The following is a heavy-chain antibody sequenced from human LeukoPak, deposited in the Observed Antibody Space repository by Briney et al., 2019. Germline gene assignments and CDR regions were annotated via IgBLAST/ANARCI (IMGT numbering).Heavy chain of an antibody. CDR1: GFTFSSYW. V-gene: IGHV3-7*01. D-gene: IGHD6-19*01. Sequence: PGGSLRLSCAASGFTFSSYWMSWVRQAPGKGLEWVANIKQDGSEKYYVDSVKGRFTISRDNAKNSLYLQMNSLRAEDTAVYYCARCPAAYSSGCYDYYYGMDVWGQGTTVTVSS. CDR3: ARCPAAYSSGCYDYYYGMDV. CDR2: IKQDGSEK. J-gene: IGHJ6*02.